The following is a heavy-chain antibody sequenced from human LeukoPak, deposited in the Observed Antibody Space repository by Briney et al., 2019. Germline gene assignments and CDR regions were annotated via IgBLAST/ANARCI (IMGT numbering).Heavy chain of an antibody. D-gene: IGHD5-24*01. Sequence: SETLSLTCTVSGGSISSSSYYWGWIRQPPGKGLEWIGSIYYSGSTYYNPSLKSRVTISVDTSKNQFSLKLSSVTAADTAVYYCARVQMNYYYCMDVWGKGTTVTVSS. V-gene: IGHV4-39*01. CDR2: IYYSGST. CDR3: ARVQMNYYYCMDV. CDR1: GGSISSSSYY. J-gene: IGHJ6*03.